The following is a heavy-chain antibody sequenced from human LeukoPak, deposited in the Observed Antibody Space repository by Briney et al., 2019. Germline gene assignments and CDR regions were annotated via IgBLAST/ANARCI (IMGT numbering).Heavy chain of an antibody. D-gene: IGHD6-19*01. CDR2: INPNSGDT. CDR3: AKIVAVAGTRCLDP. Sequence: GASVKVSCKASGYTFTDYYIHWVRQAPGQGLEWMGWINPNSGDTSYAQKFQGRVTMTRDTSISTAYMGLSSLTSDDTAVYYCAKIVAVAGTRCLDPWGQGTLVTVSS. V-gene: IGHV1-2*02. CDR1: GYTFTDYY. J-gene: IGHJ5*02.